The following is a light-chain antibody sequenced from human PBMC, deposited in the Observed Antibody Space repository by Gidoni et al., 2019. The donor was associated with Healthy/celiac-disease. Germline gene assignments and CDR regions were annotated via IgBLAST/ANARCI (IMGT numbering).Light chain of an antibody. CDR1: SSTIRSNT. Sequence: QSVLTQPPSASGTPGHRVPISCSRRSSTIRSNTVNWSQQPPGTAPKLLIYSNNQRPSGVPDRCSGSKSGTSASLAISGLQSEDEADYYCAAWDDSLNGPGVVFGGGTKLTVL. CDR3: AAWDDSLNGPGVV. CDR2: SNN. J-gene: IGLJ2*01. V-gene: IGLV1-44*01.